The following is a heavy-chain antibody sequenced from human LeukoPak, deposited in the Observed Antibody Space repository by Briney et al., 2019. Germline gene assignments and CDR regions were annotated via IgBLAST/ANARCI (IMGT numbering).Heavy chain of an antibody. D-gene: IGHD6-13*01. CDR3: ARKGIAAAGYNWFDP. V-gene: IGHV1-2*02. CDR1: GYTFTGYY. Sequence: ASVKVSCKASGYTFTGYYMHWVRQAPGQGLEWMGWINPNSGGTNYAQKFQGRVTMTRDTSISTAYMELSSLRSEDTAVYYCARKGIAAAGYNWFDPWGQGTLVTVSS. CDR2: INPNSGGT. J-gene: IGHJ5*02.